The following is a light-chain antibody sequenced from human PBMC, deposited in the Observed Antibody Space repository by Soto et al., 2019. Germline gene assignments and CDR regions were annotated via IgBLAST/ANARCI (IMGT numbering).Light chain of an antibody. Sequence: QSALTQPASVSGSPGQSITISCTGTSSDVGGYNFVSWYQQHPGKAPRLMIFDVDNRPSGVSTRFSGSKSGNTASLTISGLQAEDDAYYYCCSYSGSSTIVVFGGGTKLTVL. CDR2: DVD. J-gene: IGLJ2*01. CDR3: CSYSGSSTIVV. V-gene: IGLV2-14*03. CDR1: SSDVGGYNF.